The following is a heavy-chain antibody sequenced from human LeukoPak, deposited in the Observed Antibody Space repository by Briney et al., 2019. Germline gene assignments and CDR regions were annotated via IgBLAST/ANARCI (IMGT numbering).Heavy chain of an antibody. V-gene: IGHV4-30-4*08. CDR1: GGSISSGDYY. CDR2: IYYSGST. J-gene: IGHJ5*02. CDR3: ARDQLPYNWFDP. D-gene: IGHD2-2*01. Sequence: SQTLSPTCTVSGGSISSGDYYWSWIRQPPGKGLEWIGYIYYSGSTYYNPSLKSRVTISVDTSKNQFSLKLSSVTAADTAVYYCARDQLPYNWFDPWGQGTLVTVSS.